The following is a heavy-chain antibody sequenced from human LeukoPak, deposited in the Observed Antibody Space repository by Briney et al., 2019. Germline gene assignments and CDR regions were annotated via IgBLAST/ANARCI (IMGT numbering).Heavy chain of an antibody. D-gene: IGHD4-17*01. V-gene: IGHV5-51*01. CDR1: GSRFTTNW. Sequence: GESLKISCQGSGSRFTTNWIGWVRQLPGKGLEWMGIIYPSDSDTRYSPSFQGQVTISADKSINTAYLQWSSLKASDTAMYYCARSYGARFDFWGQGTLVIVSS. CDR3: ARSYGARFDF. J-gene: IGHJ4*02. CDR2: IYPSDSDT.